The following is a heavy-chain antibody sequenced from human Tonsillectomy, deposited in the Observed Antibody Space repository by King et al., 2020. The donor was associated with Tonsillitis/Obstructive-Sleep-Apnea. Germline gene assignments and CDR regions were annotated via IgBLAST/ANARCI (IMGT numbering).Heavy chain of an antibody. D-gene: IGHD1-1*01. V-gene: IGHV4-39*02. Sequence: QLQESGPGLVNPSETLSLTCTVSGGSISSSNYYWGWIRQPPGKGLEWIGSFYYSGNTYYNTSLKSRVTISVDTSKNHFSLRLSSVTAADTAVYYCAGPPNWNENWFDPWGQGTLVTVSS. CDR2: FYYSGNT. CDR3: AGPPNWNENWFDP. J-gene: IGHJ5*02. CDR1: GGSISSSNYY.